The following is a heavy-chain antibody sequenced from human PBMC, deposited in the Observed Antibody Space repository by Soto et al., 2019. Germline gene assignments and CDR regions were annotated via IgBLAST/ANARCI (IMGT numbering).Heavy chain of an antibody. CDR1: GFTFTSYA. D-gene: IGHD5-18*01. CDR3: TKGDTTMITDYYAMDV. Sequence: PGGSLRFSCAVSGFTFTSYAMTWVRQAPGKGLEWVSAISGSGGSEFYADSVKGRFTISRDNSKNTLYLQMKSLRAEDTALYYCTKGDTTMITDYYAMDVWGQGTTVTVSS. CDR2: ISGSGGSE. J-gene: IGHJ6*02. V-gene: IGHV3-23*01.